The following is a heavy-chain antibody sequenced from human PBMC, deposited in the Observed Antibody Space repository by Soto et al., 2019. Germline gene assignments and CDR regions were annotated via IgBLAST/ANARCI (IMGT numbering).Heavy chain of an antibody. CDR1: GFSFSTYS. D-gene: IGHD4-17*01. J-gene: IGHJ1*01. CDR2: LSGGGANT. V-gene: IGHV3-23*01. CDR3: ARWSGYADA. Sequence: PGGSLRLSCVASGFSFSTYSMAWVRQAAGKGPQWVSGLSGGGANTFYIDSVRGRFTISVDNSKNTVYLQMDSLRAGDTAVYYCARWSGYADAWGQGTRVTVSS.